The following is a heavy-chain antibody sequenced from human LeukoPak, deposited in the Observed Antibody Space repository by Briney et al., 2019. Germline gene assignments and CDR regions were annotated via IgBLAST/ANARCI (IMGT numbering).Heavy chain of an antibody. J-gene: IGHJ4*02. D-gene: IGHD2-2*01. Sequence: ASMKVSCKASGYTFTSYGISWVRQAPGQGLEWMGWISAYNGNTNYAQKLQGRVTMTTDTSTSTAYMELRSLRSDDTAVYYCARGDPLGYCSSTSCYPPDYWGQGTLVTVSS. CDR3: ARGDPLGYCSSTSCYPPDY. V-gene: IGHV1-18*01. CDR1: GYTFTSYG. CDR2: ISAYNGNT.